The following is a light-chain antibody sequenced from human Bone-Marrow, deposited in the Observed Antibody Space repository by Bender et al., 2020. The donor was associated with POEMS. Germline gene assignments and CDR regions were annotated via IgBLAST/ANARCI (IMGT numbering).Light chain of an antibody. CDR1: SSDIGGYNY. V-gene: IGLV2-14*03. J-gene: IGLJ3*02. CDR2: DVN. Sequence: QSALTQPASVSGSPGQSITISCTGTSSDIGGYNYVSWYQQHPGKAPKLMILDVNNRPSGVSNRFAGAKSGNTASLTISGLQAEDGADYFCISYTSSSTLVFGGGTKLTVL. CDR3: ISYTSSSTLV.